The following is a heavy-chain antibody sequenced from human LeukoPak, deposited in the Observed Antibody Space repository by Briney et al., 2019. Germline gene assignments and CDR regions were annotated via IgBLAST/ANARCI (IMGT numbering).Heavy chain of an antibody. Sequence: ASVKVSCKASGGTFSSYAISWVRPAPGQGLEWMGGIIPIFGTANYAQKFQGRVTITTDESTSTAYMELSSLRSEDTAVYYCARGNYGDYPYWGQGTLVTVSS. J-gene: IGHJ4*02. CDR1: GGTFSSYA. CDR2: IIPIFGTA. V-gene: IGHV1-69*05. D-gene: IGHD4-17*01. CDR3: ARGNYGDYPY.